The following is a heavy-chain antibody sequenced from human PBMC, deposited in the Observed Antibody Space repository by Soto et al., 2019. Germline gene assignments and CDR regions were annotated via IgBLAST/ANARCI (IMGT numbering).Heavy chain of an antibody. CDR2: INHSGST. V-gene: IGHV4-34*01. D-gene: IGHD2-2*02. Sequence: SETLSLTCAVYGGSFSGYYWSWIRQPPGKGLEWIGEINHSGSTNYNPSLKSRVTISVDTSKNQFSLKLSSVTAADTAVYYCARGPFIVVVPAARPRPAFDYWGQGTLVTVSS. CDR1: GGSFSGYY. CDR3: ARGPFIVVVPAARPRPAFDY. J-gene: IGHJ4*02.